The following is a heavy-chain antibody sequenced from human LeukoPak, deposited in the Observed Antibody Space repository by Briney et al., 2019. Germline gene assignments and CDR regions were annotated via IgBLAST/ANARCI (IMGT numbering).Heavy chain of an antibody. CDR1: GFTFTYYA. D-gene: IGHD3-22*01. V-gene: IGHV3-23*01. J-gene: IGHJ5*02. CDR2: IGSNIGDT. Sequence: GGSLRLSCAASGFTFTYYAMTWVRQAPGKGLEWVSTIGSNIGDTYYADSVKGRFTISRDNSKNTLYLQMNSLRAEDTAVYYCAAGSGYFTFDPWGQGTLVTVSS. CDR3: AAGSGYFTFDP.